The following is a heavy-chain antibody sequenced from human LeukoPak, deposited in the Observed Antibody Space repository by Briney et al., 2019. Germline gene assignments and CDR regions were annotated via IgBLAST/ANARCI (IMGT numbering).Heavy chain of an antibody. Sequence: SEALSLTCSVSGASISGYYWSWLRQPAGKGLEWIGRLYGSGSTYYNPSLKSRVTISVDTSKNQFSLKLSSVTAADTAMYYCARLGIAVAGTRYLQHWGQGTLVTVSS. J-gene: IGHJ1*01. CDR1: GASISGYY. CDR2: LYGSGST. CDR3: ARLGIAVAGTRYLQH. V-gene: IGHV4-4*07. D-gene: IGHD6-19*01.